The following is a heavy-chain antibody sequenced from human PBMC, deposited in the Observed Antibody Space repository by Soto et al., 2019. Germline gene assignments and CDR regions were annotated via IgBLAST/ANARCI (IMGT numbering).Heavy chain of an antibody. CDR1: GFTFSDYY. Sequence: LRLSCAASGFTFSDYYMSWIRQAPGKGLEWVSYISSSSSYTNYADSVKGRFTISRDNAKNSLYLQMNSLRAEDTAVYYCARDFMVRGVSDFRVYWGQGTLVTVSS. V-gene: IGHV3-11*06. J-gene: IGHJ4*02. CDR2: ISSSSSYT. D-gene: IGHD3-10*01. CDR3: ARDFMVRGVSDFRVY.